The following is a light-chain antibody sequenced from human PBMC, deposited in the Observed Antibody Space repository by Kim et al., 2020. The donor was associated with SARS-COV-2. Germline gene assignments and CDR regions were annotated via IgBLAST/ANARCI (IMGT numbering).Light chain of an antibody. CDR2: QVN. Sequence: SYELTQPPSVSVSPGRTASITCSGDKLGDKYACWYQQKPGQSPVLVIYQVNKRPSGIPERFSGSNSGNTATLTISGTQAMDEADYYCQAWDSSTSVFGGGTQLTVL. CDR3: QAWDSSTSV. CDR1: KLGDKY. V-gene: IGLV3-1*01. J-gene: IGLJ3*02.